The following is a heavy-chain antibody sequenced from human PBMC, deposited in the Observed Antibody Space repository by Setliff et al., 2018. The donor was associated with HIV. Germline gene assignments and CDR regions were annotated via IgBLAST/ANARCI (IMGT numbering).Heavy chain of an antibody. CDR2: INTHSGYT. D-gene: IGHD1-26*01. Sequence: ASVKVSCKASGYTFNNYGISWVRQAPGQGLEWMGWINTHSGYTNYAQNVQGRVTMTRDTSTSTVYMELSSLRSEDTAVYYCGVGPEKIYYYYGMDVWGQGTTVTVSS. J-gene: IGHJ6*02. V-gene: IGHV1-18*01. CDR1: GYTFNNYG. CDR3: GVGPEKIYYYYGMDV.